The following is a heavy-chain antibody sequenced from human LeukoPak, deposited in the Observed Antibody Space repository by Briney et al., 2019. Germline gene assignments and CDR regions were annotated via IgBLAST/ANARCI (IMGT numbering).Heavy chain of an antibody. J-gene: IGHJ6*02. V-gene: IGHV4-4*07. Sequence: SETLSLTCNVSGGSISNYYWTWIRQPAGKGLEWIGRIYSSGTTTYNPSLKSRVAMSVDTSRNQFSLKLNSATAADTAVYYCARVSPIAAAGSSYYYAIDVWGQGTTVTASS. D-gene: IGHD6-25*01. CDR3: ARVSPIAAAGSSYYYAIDV. CDR2: IYSSGTT. CDR1: GGSISNYY.